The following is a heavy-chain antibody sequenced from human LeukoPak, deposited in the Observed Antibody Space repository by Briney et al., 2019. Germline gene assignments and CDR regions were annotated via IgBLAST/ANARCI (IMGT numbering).Heavy chain of an antibody. CDR2: MNPNSGNT. CDR3: ARGLGDSSWSSYYYYYYMDV. J-gene: IGHJ6*03. V-gene: IGHV1-8*03. CDR1: GYNFIGYY. D-gene: IGHD6-13*01. Sequence: ASVKVSCKASGYNFIGYYMHWVRQATGQGLEWMGWMNPNSGNTGYAQKFQGRVTITRNTSISTAYMELSSLRSEDTAVYYCARGLGDSSWSSYYYYYYMDVWGKGTTVTVSS.